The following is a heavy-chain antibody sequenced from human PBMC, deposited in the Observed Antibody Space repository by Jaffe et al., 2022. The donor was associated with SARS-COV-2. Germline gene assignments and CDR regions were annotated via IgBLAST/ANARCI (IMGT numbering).Heavy chain of an antibody. D-gene: IGHD5-12*01. Sequence: QVRLVQSGGDVVPPGRSLRLSCAASGFIFSDYSFHWVRQAPGKGLEWVAVISNYGVNKTYADSVQGRFFISRDNSKNTVDLQMTSLRNEDTAVYFCARDGPYQSSSAESTREEIFYYGMDIWGQGTTVTVSS. CDR2: ISNYGVNK. V-gene: IGHV3-30*03. J-gene: IGHJ6*02. CDR1: GFIFSDYS. CDR3: ARDGPYQSSSAESTREEIFYYGMDI.